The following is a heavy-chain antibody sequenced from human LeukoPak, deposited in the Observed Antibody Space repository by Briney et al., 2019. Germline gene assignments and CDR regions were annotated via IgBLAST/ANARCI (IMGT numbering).Heavy chain of an antibody. J-gene: IGHJ2*01. D-gene: IGHD5-24*01. CDR1: GFTFSSYS. V-gene: IGHV3-21*01. Sequence: GGSLRLSCAASGFTFSSYSMSWVRQAPGKGLEWVSSISSTSTYIYYADSVKGRFTISRDNAKNSLYLQISSLRAEDTAMYYCAREERDGYNYYWYFDLWGRGTLVTVSS. CDR2: ISSTSTYI. CDR3: AREERDGYNYYWYFDL.